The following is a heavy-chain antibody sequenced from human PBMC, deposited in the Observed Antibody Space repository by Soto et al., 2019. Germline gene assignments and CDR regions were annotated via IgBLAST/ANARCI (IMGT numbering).Heavy chain of an antibody. CDR1: GGTFSSYA. J-gene: IGHJ6*02. V-gene: IGHV1-69*13. CDR2: IFPIFGTA. D-gene: IGHD2-21*02. Sequence: GASVKVSCKASGGTFSSYAISWVRQAPGQGLEWKGGIFPIFGTANYAQKFQGRVTITADESTSTSYMELSSLRSEDTAVYYCARVRRFNCGGDCYPYYYYGMDVWGQGTTVTVSS. CDR3: ARVRRFNCGGDCYPYYYYGMDV.